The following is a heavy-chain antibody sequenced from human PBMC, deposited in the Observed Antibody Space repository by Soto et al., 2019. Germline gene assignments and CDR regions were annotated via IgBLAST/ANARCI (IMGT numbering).Heavy chain of an antibody. J-gene: IGHJ3*02. D-gene: IGHD3-3*01. V-gene: IGHV1-69*13. CDR2: IIPIFGTA. Sequence: GASVKVSCKASGGTFSSYAISWVRQAPGQGLEWMGGIIPIFGTANYAQKFQGRVTITADESTSTAYMELGSLRSEDTAVYYCAREGTTGVSGDFWSGVPFDIWGQGTMVTVSS. CDR3: AREGTTGVSGDFWSGVPFDI. CDR1: GGTFSSYA.